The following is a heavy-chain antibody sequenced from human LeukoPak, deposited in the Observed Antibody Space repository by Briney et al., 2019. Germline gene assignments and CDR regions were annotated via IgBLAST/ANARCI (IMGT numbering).Heavy chain of an antibody. V-gene: IGHV3-21*01. CDR1: ELPFNAYS. Sequence: GGSLRLSCEASELPFNAYSMNWVRQAPGEGLEWVSSISSSSYYTYYADSVKGRFTISRDNTKNSLYLQMNSLRVEDTAVYYCARDLAAGTGNWLDPWGQGTLDTVSS. CDR2: ISSSSYYT. CDR3: ARDLAAGTGNWLDP. J-gene: IGHJ5*02. D-gene: IGHD6-13*01.